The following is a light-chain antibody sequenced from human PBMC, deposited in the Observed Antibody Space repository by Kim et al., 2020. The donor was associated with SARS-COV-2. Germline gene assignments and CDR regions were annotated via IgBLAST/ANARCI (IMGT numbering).Light chain of an antibody. Sequence: LSPGERATLSCRASQSVSSNLAWYQQKPGQAPRLLIYDAFNRATGIPARFSGSGSGTDFTLTISSLEPEDFAVYYCQQRSNWPLTFGGGTKVDIK. V-gene: IGKV3-11*01. CDR1: QSVSSN. CDR2: DAF. J-gene: IGKJ4*01. CDR3: QQRSNWPLT.